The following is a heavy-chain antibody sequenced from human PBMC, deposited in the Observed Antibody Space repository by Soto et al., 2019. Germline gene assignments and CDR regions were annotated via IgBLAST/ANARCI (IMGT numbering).Heavy chain of an antibody. CDR3: ARHETLKGDYDY. CDR2: FHYSGST. D-gene: IGHD4-17*01. Sequence: SKTLSLTCTVSGGSISSHYSSWIPQPPGKGLEWIGYFHYSGSTNYNPSLKSRVTISVDTSKNQFSLKLSSVTAADTAVYHCARHETLKGDYDYWGQGILVTVS. J-gene: IGHJ4*02. CDR1: GGSISSHY. V-gene: IGHV4-59*08.